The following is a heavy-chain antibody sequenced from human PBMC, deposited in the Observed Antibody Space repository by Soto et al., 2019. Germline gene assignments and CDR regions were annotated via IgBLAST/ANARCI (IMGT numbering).Heavy chain of an antibody. V-gene: IGHV5-51*01. Sequence: GESLKISCKGSGYIFSIYWIGWVRQVPGKGLEWMGIIYPGDSDTRYNPSFQGQVTISADKSTSTAYLQWSNLKASDTAMYYCARRRSSTAFDIWGQGTMVTVSS. D-gene: IGHD2-2*01. J-gene: IGHJ3*02. CDR3: ARRRSSTAFDI. CDR1: GYIFSIYW. CDR2: IYPGDSDT.